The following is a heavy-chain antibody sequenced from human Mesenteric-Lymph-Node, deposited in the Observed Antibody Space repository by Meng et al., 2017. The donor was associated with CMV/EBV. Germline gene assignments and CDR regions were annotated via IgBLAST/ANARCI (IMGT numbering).Heavy chain of an antibody. Sequence: ASVKVSCKASGYTFTGYYMHWVRQAPGQGLEWMGWMNPNSGNTGYAQKFQGRVTMTRNTSISTAYMELSSLRSEDTAVYYCASLWMNAFDIWGQGTMVTVSS. CDR3: ASLWMNAFDI. D-gene: IGHD2-21*01. V-gene: IGHV1-8*02. J-gene: IGHJ3*02. CDR1: GYTFTGYY. CDR2: MNPNSGNT.